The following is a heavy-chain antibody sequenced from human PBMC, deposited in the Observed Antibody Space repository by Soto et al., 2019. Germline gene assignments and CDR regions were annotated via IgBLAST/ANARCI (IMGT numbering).Heavy chain of an antibody. CDR2: IWYDGSNK. CDR1: GFTFSSYG. J-gene: IGHJ6*02. CDR3: ARDSTITGTTFHYYYGMDV. V-gene: IGHV3-33*01. Sequence: QVQLVESGGGVVQPGRSLRLSCAASGFTFSSYGMHWVRQAPGKGLEWVAVIWYDGSNKYYADSVKGRFTISRDNSKNKLYLQMNSLRAADTAVYYCARDSTITGTTFHYYYGMDVWGQGTTVTVSS. D-gene: IGHD1-20*01.